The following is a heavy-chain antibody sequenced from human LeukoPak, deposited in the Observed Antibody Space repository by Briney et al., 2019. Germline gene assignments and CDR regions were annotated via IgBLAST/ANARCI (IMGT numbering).Heavy chain of an antibody. Sequence: GRSLTLSCAASGFTFSDHYMDWVRQAPGKRQEWVGRTRNKATGYTTEYAASVKGRFTVSRDDSENSLYLQMNSLKIEDTALYYCARGATATTNYAYGMDVWGQGTTVTVS. D-gene: IGHD4-11*01. V-gene: IGHV3-72*01. CDR1: GFTFSDHY. J-gene: IGHJ6*02. CDR3: ARGATATTNYAYGMDV. CDR2: TRNKATGYTT.